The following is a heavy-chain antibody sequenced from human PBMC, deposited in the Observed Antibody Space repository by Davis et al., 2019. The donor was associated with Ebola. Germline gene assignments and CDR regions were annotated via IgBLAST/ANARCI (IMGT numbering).Heavy chain of an antibody. CDR1: GYSFPGYW. D-gene: IGHD1-20*01. CDR2: IYPGDSGA. Sequence: GESLKISCKGSGYSFPGYWIAWVRQMPGKGLAWMGIIYPGDSGARYSPSFQGQVTISAGKSIKTAFLQWSSLKASDTAMYYCASLRRTITGMDDAFDIWGQGTMVTVSS. V-gene: IGHV5-51*01. J-gene: IGHJ3*02. CDR3: ASLRRTITGMDDAFDI.